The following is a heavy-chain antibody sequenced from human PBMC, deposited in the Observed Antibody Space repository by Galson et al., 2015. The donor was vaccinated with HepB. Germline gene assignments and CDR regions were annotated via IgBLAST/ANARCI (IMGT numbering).Heavy chain of an antibody. CDR2: IIPIFGTA. CDR1: GGTFSSCA. Sequence: SVKVSCKASGGTFSSCAISWVRQAPGQGLEWMGGIIPIFGTANYAQKFQGRVTITADESTSTAYMELSSLRSEDTAVYYCASRIRRDREYYFDYWGQGTLVTVSS. CDR3: ASRIRRDREYYFDY. J-gene: IGHJ4*02. V-gene: IGHV1-69*13.